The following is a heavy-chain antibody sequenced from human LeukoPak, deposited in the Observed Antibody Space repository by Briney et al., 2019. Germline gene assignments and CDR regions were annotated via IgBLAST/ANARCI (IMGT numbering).Heavy chain of an antibody. CDR1: GFTVSGTH. Sequence: GGSLRLSCAASGFTVSGTHMSWVRQAPGRGLEWVSAMYTGGTTYYADSVTGRFTVSRDTSRNTLFLHMDSLRAEDTAVYYCAKDEATSGGGLASWGQGTLVIVSS. CDR3: AKDEATSGGGLAS. V-gene: IGHV3-53*01. J-gene: IGHJ5*01. D-gene: IGHD3-16*01. CDR2: MYTGGTT.